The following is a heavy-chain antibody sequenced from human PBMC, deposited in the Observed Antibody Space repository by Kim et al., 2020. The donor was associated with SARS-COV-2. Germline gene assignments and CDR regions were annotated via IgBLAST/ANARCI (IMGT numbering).Heavy chain of an antibody. CDR1: GFSFNRYA. V-gene: IGHV3-23*01. Sequence: GGSLRLSCAASGFSFNRYAMIWVRQSPGKGLEAISSISDSGGDTYYADSVKGRFTISRDNSKNTLYLQMNSLRAEDTAKYFCAKVLSTSVSYWYGMDAWGQGTTVTVSS. CDR3: AKVLSTSVSYWYGMDA. CDR2: ISDSGGDT. D-gene: IGHD3-22*01. J-gene: IGHJ6*02.